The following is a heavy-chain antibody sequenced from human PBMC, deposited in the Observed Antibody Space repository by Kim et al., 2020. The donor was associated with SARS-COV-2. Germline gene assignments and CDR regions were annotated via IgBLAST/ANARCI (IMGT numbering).Heavy chain of an antibody. V-gene: IGHV4-34*01. D-gene: IGHD2-2*01. CDR1: GGSFSGYY. CDR2: INHSGST. J-gene: IGHJ6*03. Sequence: SETLSLTCAVYGGSFSGYYWSWIRQPPGKGLEWIGEINHSGSTNYNPSLKSRVTISVDTSKNQFSLKLSSVTAADTAVYYCAREIVVVPAANSAYYYMDV. CDR3: AREIVVVPAANSAYYYMDV.